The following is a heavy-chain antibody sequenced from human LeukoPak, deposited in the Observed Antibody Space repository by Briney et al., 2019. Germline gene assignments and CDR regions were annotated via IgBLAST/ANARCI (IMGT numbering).Heavy chain of an antibody. Sequence: SETLSLTCTVSGDSITSGYYWAWIRQPPGKGLEWIGSIFHSGSTYVNPSLRSRVTISLNTSKNQFSLILSSMTAADTAVYYCARTSSVDTALVGVHWFDPWGQGTLVTVSS. D-gene: IGHD5-18*01. CDR1: GDSITSGYY. V-gene: IGHV4-38-2*02. J-gene: IGHJ5*02. CDR2: IFHSGST. CDR3: ARTSSVDTALVGVHWFDP.